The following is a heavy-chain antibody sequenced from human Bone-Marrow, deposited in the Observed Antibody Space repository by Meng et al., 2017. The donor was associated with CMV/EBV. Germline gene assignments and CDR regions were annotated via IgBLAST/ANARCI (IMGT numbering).Heavy chain of an antibody. CDR2: IYHSGYT. D-gene: IGHD4-23*01. CDR1: GGSISTSNW. Sequence: SETLSLTCAVSGGSISTSNWWSWVRQSPEKGLEWIGEIYHSGYTNYNPSLKSRVAMSVDRSKRQFSLRLSSVTAADTAVYFCARGADYGGNCFNYWVPGILVTVPS. V-gene: IGHV4-4*02. CDR3: ARGADYGGNCFNY. J-gene: IGHJ4*02.